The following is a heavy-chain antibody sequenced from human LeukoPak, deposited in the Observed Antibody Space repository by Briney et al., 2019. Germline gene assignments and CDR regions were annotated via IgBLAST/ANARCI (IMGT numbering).Heavy chain of an antibody. V-gene: IGHV3-43*02. J-gene: IGHJ4*02. CDR1: GFIFDDYA. Sequence: GGSLRLSCAAPGFIFDDYAIHWVRQAPWKGLEWVSLISGDGGSTFYADSVKGRFTISRDNSKNSLYLQMSSLRSEDTALYYCARESERSGWYDYWGQGTLVTVSS. CDR3: ARESERSGWYDY. CDR2: ISGDGGST. D-gene: IGHD6-19*01.